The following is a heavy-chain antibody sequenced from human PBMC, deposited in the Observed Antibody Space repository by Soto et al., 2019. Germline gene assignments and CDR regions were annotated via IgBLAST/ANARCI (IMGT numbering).Heavy chain of an antibody. D-gene: IGHD5-18*01. V-gene: IGHV3-9*01. CDR1: GFTFDDYA. Sequence: AGGSLRLSCAASGFTFDDYAMHWVRQAPGKGLEWVSGISWNSGSIGYADSVKGRFTISRDNAKNSLYLQMNSLRAEDTALYYCAKEGFSYGYDYWGQGTLVTVSS. J-gene: IGHJ4*02. CDR3: AKEGFSYGYDY. CDR2: ISWNSGSI.